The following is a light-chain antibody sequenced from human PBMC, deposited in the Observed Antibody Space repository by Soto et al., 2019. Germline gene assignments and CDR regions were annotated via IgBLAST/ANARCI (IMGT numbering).Light chain of an antibody. V-gene: IGKV1-5*03. CDR1: QSISSW. Sequence: DIQMTQSPSPLSASVGDRVTITCRASQSISSWLAWYQQKPGKAPKFLISKASSLETGVPSRFSGSGSGTDFTLTISSLQPDDFATYYCQQYSSYLYTFGQGTKLEIK. CDR2: KAS. CDR3: QQYSSYLYT. J-gene: IGKJ2*01.